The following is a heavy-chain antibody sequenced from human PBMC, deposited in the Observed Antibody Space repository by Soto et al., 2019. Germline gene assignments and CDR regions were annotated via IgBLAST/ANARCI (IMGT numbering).Heavy chain of an antibody. CDR1: GGSFSTYA. CDR3: ARGREMATSKFYFDS. CDR2: IIPTFGSA. V-gene: IGHV1-69*01. D-gene: IGHD1-1*01. J-gene: IGHJ4*02. Sequence: QVQLVQSGAEVKKPGSSVKVSCKASGGSFSTYAINWVRQAPGQGLEWMGGIIPTFGSANNAQEFQGRVTLTADESTRTVFMALTSLRSDDTAVYYCARGREMATSKFYFDSWGQGTLVTVSS.